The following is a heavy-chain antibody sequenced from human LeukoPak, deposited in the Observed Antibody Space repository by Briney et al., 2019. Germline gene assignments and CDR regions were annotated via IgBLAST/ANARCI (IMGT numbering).Heavy chain of an antibody. CDR1: GGSISSSSYY. Sequence: SETLSLTCTVSGGSISSSSYYWGWIRQPPGKGLEWIGSIYYSGSTYYNPSLKSRVTISVDTSKNQFSLKLSSVTAADTAVYYCARSRMVRGLLWWFDPWGQGTLVTVSS. CDR2: IYYSGST. CDR3: ARSRMVRGLLWWFDP. J-gene: IGHJ5*02. D-gene: IGHD3-10*01. V-gene: IGHV4-39*01.